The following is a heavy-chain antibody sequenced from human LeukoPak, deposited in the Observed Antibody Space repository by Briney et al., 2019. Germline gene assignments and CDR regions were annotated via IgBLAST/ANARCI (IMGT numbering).Heavy chain of an antibody. J-gene: IGHJ4*02. D-gene: IGHD2-2*01. Sequence: ASVKVSCKASGYTFTGYYMHWVRQAPGQGLEWMGWINPNSGGTNYAQTFQGRVTMTRDTSISTAYMELSRLRSDDTAVYYCARSPDIVVVPAAMDFDYWGQGTLVTVSS. CDR3: ARSPDIVVVPAAMDFDY. CDR2: INPNSGGT. CDR1: GYTFTGYY. V-gene: IGHV1-2*02.